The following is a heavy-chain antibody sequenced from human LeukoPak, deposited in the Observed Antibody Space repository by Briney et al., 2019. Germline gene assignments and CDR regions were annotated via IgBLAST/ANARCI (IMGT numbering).Heavy chain of an antibody. CDR1: GYTFTNYG. J-gene: IGHJ6*03. D-gene: IGHD3-10*01. Sequence: GASVKVSCKASGYTFTNYGISWVRQAPGQGLEWMGWISAYNGNTNYAQKLQGRVTMTTETSTSTAYMELRSLRSDDSAVYYCARDKVLWFGEPQFWDYYMDVWGKGTTVTVSS. CDR3: ARDKVLWFGEPQFWDYYMDV. V-gene: IGHV1-18*01. CDR2: ISAYNGNT.